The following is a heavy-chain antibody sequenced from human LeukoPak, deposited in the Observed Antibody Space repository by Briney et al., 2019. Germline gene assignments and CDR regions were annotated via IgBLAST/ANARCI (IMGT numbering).Heavy chain of an antibody. CDR3: ARDSNYYYYMDV. CDR1: GFTFSNYW. Sequence: GGSLRLSCAASGFTFSNYWISWVRQAPGKGLEWVANIKFDGSDKFYVDSVKGRFTISRDNAKNSLYLQMNSLRAEDTAVYYCARDSNYYYYMDVWGKGTTVTVSS. V-gene: IGHV3-7*03. CDR2: IKFDGSDK. J-gene: IGHJ6*03.